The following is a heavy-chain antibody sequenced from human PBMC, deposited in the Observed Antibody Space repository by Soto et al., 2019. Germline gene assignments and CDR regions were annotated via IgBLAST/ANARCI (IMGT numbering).Heavy chain of an antibody. J-gene: IGHJ4*02. Sequence: GGSLRLSCAASGFTFSSKWMGWVRQAPGKGMEWVANINEDGSDKFLMDSVKGRFTVSRDNGENSLYLQMNSLRAEDTAVYYCARHGAFCFDYWGQGALVTVSS. V-gene: IGHV3-7*01. CDR1: GFTFSSKW. CDR2: INEDGSDK. CDR3: ARHGAFCFDY. D-gene: IGHD4-17*01.